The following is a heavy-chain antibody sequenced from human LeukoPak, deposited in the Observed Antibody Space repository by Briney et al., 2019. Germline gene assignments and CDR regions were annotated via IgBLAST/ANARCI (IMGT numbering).Heavy chain of an antibody. D-gene: IGHD1-20*01. CDR1: GDILSRNSDT. V-gene: IGHV6-1*01. J-gene: IGHJ4*02. CDR3: ARGRITVRTALPPAY. CDR2: TYYRSSLYN. Sequence: SQTLSLTCALSGDILSRNSDTWNWIRQTPSRGLEWLERTYYRSSLYNDYAVSLESRIPSNPHTSKTPFSLQPHSVTPEDTAVYYCARGRITVRTALPPAYWGQGTLVTVSS.